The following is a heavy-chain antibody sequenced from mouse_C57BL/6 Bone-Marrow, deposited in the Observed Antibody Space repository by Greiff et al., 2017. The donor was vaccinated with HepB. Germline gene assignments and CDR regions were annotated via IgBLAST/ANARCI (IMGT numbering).Heavy chain of an antibody. D-gene: IGHD1-1*01. J-gene: IGHJ1*03. CDR2: ISSGGSYT. V-gene: IGHV5-6*01. CDR3: ARHPYYYGSSCDWYFDV. CDR1: GFTFSSYG. Sequence: EVKLMESGGDLVKPGGSLKLSCAASGFTFSSYGMSWVRQTPDKRLEWVATISSGGSYTYYPDSVKGRFTISRDNAKNTLYLQMSSLKSEDTAMYYCARHPYYYGSSCDWYFDVWGTGTTLTVSS.